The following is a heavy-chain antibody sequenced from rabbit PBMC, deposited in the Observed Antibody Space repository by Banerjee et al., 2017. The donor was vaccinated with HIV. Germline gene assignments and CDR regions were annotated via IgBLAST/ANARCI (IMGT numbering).Heavy chain of an antibody. CDR3: AGSLVDNANL. J-gene: IGHJ4*01. CDR1: GFSFSSYYY. Sequence: QEQLVESGGDLVKPGASLTLTCTASGFSFSSYYYMYWVRQAPGKGLEWIGFIDTNTGKTFYASWAKGRFTISKTSPTTVTLQMTSLTVADTATYLCAGSLVDNANLWGQGTLVTVS. D-gene: IGHD1-1*01. V-gene: IGHV1S45*01. CDR2: IDTNTGKT.